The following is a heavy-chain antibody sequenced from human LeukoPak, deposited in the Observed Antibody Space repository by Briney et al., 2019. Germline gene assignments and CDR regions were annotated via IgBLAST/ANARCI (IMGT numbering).Heavy chain of an antibody. V-gene: IGHV3-21*01. CDR1: GFTFSSYS. CDR3: ATNGVYDILTGYSFWGY. CDR2: ISSSSSYI. Sequence: PGGSLRLSCTASGFTFSSYSMNWVRQAPGKGLEWVSSISSSSSYIYYADSVKGRFTISRDNAKNSLYLQMNSLRAEDTAVYYCATNGVYDILTGYSFWGYWGQGTLVTVSS. J-gene: IGHJ4*02. D-gene: IGHD3-9*01.